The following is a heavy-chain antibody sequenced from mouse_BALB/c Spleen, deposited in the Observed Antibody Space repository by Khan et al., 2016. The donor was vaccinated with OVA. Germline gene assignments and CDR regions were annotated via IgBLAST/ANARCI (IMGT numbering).Heavy chain of an antibody. CDR3: ARGPYVGNYFAMNY. V-gene: IGHV2-6-7*01. CDR1: GFSLTGYG. D-gene: IGHD2-10*01. CDR2: IWGDGIT. J-gene: IGHJ4*01. Sequence: QVQLKQSGPGLVAPSQSLSITCTVSGFSLTGYGVNWVRQPPGKGLEWLGVIWGDGITDYNSALKSRLSISKDNSKSQVFLKMNSLQTDDTARYYCARGPYVGNYFAMNYWGQGTSVTVSS.